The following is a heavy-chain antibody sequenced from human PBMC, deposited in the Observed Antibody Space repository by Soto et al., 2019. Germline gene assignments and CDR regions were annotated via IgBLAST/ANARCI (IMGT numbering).Heavy chain of an antibody. V-gene: IGHV4-59*01. D-gene: IGHD6-13*01. J-gene: IGHJ4*02. Sequence: WTWIRQPPGKGLEWIGYIHHTGSTNSKPSLKSRVTISGDTSNNQFSLRLSSVTGADTAVYYWARAPSPKSSSWYWLDYWGQGPLVTVSS. CDR2: IHHTGST. CDR3: ARAPSPKSSSWYWLDY.